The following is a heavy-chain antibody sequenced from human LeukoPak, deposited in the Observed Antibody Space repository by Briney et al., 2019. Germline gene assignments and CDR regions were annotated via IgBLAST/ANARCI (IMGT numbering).Heavy chain of an antibody. Sequence: GGSLRLSCAASGFTFSSYSMNWVRQAPGKGLEWVSYISSSSSTIYYADSVKGRFTISRDNAKNSLYLQMNSLRAEDTAVYYCARDSNYYDCSGYYSMIDYWGQGTLVTVSS. D-gene: IGHD3-22*01. CDR1: GFTFSSYS. J-gene: IGHJ4*02. CDR2: ISSSSSTI. CDR3: ARDSNYYDCSGYYSMIDY. V-gene: IGHV3-48*01.